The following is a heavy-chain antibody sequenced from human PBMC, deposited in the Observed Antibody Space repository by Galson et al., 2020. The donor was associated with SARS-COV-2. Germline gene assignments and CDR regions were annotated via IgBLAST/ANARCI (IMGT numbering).Heavy chain of an antibody. D-gene: IGHD3-9*01. J-gene: IGHJ4*02. Sequence: GGSLRLSCAASGFTFSSYDMHWVRQATGKGLEWVSAIGTAGDTYYPGSVKGRFTISRENAKNSLYLQMNSLRAGDTAVYYCARGSAYYDILTGYYDFDYWGQGTLVTVSS. CDR3: ARGSAYYDILTGYYDFDY. CDR2: IGTAGDT. V-gene: IGHV3-13*01. CDR1: GFTFSSYD.